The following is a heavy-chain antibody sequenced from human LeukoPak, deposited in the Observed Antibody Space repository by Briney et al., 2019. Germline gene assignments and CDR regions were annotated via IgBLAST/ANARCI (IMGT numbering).Heavy chain of an antibody. V-gene: IGHV4-34*01. Sequence: SETLSLTCAVSGGSFSGYYWSWIRQPPGKGLEWIGEINHSGSTNYNPSLKSRLTISVDTSKNQFSLKLSSVTAADTAVYYCARGLPSRDVVVPAATFDYWGQGTLVTVSS. J-gene: IGHJ4*02. CDR2: INHSGST. CDR3: ARGLPSRDVVVPAATFDY. CDR1: GGSFSGYY. D-gene: IGHD2-2*01.